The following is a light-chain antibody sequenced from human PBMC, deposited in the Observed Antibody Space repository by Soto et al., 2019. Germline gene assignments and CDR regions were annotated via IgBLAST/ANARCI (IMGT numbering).Light chain of an antibody. CDR1: SGHISYV. Sequence: QPVLTQSSSASASLGSSVKLTCTLSSGHISYVIAWHQQQPGQAPRYLMKLEGSGSYNKGSGVPDRFSGSSSGADRYLTISNLQFEDEADYYCETWDSNILVFGGGTKVTVL. CDR3: ETWDSNILV. CDR2: LEGSGSY. V-gene: IGLV4-60*02. J-gene: IGLJ2*01.